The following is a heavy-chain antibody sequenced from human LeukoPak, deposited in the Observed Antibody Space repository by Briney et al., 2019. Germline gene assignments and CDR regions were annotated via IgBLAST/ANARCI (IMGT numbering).Heavy chain of an antibody. Sequence: PSQTLSLTCTVSGGSITSGSYYWSWIRQAGGKGLEWIGRIYTSGSINYNPSLKSRVTISEDTSKNQFSLKLSSVTAADTAVYYCARGGSGWFGFDYWGQGTLVTVSS. V-gene: IGHV4-61*02. CDR1: GGSITSGSYY. CDR2: IYTSGSI. D-gene: IGHD6-19*01. CDR3: ARGGSGWFGFDY. J-gene: IGHJ4*02.